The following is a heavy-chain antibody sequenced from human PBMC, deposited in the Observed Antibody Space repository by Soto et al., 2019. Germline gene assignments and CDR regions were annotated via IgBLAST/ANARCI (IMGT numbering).Heavy chain of an antibody. Sequence: QVHLVQSGAEVKKPGASVKVSCKASGYTFTNYDINWVRQAPGQVLEWMGWISTYTGNTNYAQKLQGRVTMPTDTSPSTAYMELRSLRSDDTAVYYCARGYYYGSGRPTPGGMDVWGQGTTVTVSS. J-gene: IGHJ6*02. CDR1: GYTFTNYD. V-gene: IGHV1-18*01. CDR2: ISTYTGNT. CDR3: ARGYYYGSGRPTPGGMDV. D-gene: IGHD3-10*01.